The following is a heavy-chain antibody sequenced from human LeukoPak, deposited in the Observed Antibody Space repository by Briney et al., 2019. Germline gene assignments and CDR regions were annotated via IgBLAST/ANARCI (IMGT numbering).Heavy chain of an antibody. CDR1: GFTFSDYY. V-gene: IGHV3-11*04. Sequence: PGGSLRLSCAASGFTFSDYYLSWIRQAPGKGLEWVSYISSSGSTIYYADSVKGRFTISRDNAKNSLYLQMNSLRAEDTAVYYCARHSGGPAAITHYYYYMDVWGKGTTVTVSS. D-gene: IGHD2-2*01. J-gene: IGHJ6*03. CDR3: ARHSGGPAAITHYYYYMDV. CDR2: ISSSGSTI.